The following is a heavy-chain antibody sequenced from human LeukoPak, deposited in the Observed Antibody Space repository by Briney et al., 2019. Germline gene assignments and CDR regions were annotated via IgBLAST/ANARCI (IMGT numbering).Heavy chain of an antibody. V-gene: IGHV4-34*01. CDR2: INHSGST. D-gene: IGHD6-6*01. J-gene: IGHJ6*03. CDR3: ARGLEYSSSSRYYYMDV. Sequence: SETLSLTCAVYGGSFSGYYWSWIRQPPGKGLEWIGEINHSGSTNYNPSLKSRVTISVDTSKNQFSLKLSSVTAADTAVYYCARGLEYSSSSRYYYMDVWGKGTTVTVSS. CDR1: GGSFSGYY.